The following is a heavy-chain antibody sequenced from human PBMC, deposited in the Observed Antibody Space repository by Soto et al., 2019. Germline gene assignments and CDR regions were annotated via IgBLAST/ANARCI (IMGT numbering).Heavy chain of an antibody. Sequence: GASVKVSCKASGGTFSSYAISWVRQAPGQGLEWMGGINPNCGTADYAQKFQGRVTMTGNASTSTAYMELSSLRSEDTAVYYCARPQLPIVVVVAGDAFDIWGQGTMVTVSS. CDR1: GGTFSSYA. CDR2: INPNCGTA. D-gene: IGHD2-15*01. CDR3: ARPQLPIVVVVAGDAFDI. J-gene: IGHJ3*02. V-gene: IGHV1-69*13.